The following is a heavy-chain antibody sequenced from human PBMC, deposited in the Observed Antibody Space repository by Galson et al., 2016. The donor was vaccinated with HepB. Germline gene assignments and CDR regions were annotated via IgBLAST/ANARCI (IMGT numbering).Heavy chain of an antibody. D-gene: IGHD2-8*01. CDR1: GFTFSSRA. Sequence: SLRLSCAASGFTFSSRALSWVRQAPGKGLEWVSTISGSGDCAHYADSVKGRFTISRDNSKNMLFPQMNSLRAEDTAVYYCSKAMAGKDVFDIWGQGTMVTVSS. CDR3: SKAMAGKDVFDI. CDR2: ISGSGDCA. J-gene: IGHJ3*02. V-gene: IGHV3-23*01.